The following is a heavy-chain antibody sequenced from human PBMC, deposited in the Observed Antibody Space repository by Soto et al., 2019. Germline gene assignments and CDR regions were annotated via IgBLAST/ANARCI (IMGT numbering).Heavy chain of an antibody. V-gene: IGHV3-23*01. CDR3: ARAAYYDFWSGYLDYGMDV. J-gene: IGHJ6*02. Sequence: GGSLRLSCAASGFTFSSYAMSWVRQAPGKGLEWVSAISGSGGSTYYADSVKGRFTISRDNSKNTLYLQMNSLRAEDTAVYYCARAAYYDFWSGYLDYGMDVWGQGTTVTVSS. D-gene: IGHD3-3*01. CDR2: ISGSGGST. CDR1: GFTFSSYA.